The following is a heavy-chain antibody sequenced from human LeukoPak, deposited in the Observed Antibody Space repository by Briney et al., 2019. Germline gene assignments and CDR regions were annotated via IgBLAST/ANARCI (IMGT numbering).Heavy chain of an antibody. CDR3: ARERGYYYDSSGAEGWYFDL. Sequence: GGSLRLSCAASGFTVSSNYMSWVRQAPGKGLEWVSVIYSGGSTYYADSVKGRFTISRDNSKNTLYLQMNSLRAEDTAVYYCARERGYYYDSSGAEGWYFDLWGRGTLVTVSS. D-gene: IGHD3-22*01. CDR2: IYSGGST. CDR1: GFTVSSNY. J-gene: IGHJ2*01. V-gene: IGHV3-66*01.